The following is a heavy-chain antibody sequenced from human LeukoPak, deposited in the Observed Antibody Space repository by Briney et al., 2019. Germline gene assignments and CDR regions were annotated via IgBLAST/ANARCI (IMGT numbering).Heavy chain of an antibody. CDR1: GLTFNNYW. J-gene: IGHJ3*02. D-gene: IGHD3-3*01. CDR3: ARVMSGYYVVLDI. V-gene: IGHV3-74*01. CDR2: IRTDGLET. Sequence: GGSLRLSCAASGLTFNNYWMHWVRQAPGQGLVWVSRIRTDGLETSYADSVKGRFTVSRDNAKNTLYLQMNSLRAEDTAVYYCARVMSGYYVVLDIWGQGTMVTVSS.